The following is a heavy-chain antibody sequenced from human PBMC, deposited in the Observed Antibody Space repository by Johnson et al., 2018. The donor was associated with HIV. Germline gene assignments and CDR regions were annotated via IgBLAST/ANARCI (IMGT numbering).Heavy chain of an antibody. CDR2: INWNGGST. Sequence: VQLVESGGGVVRPGGSLRLSCAASGFTFDDYGMSWVRQAPGKGLEWVSGINWNGGSTGYADSLKGRFTISRDNSKKSLFLQMNSLTTEDTAVYYCARSPRGWDLLGAFDIWGQGTLITVSP. D-gene: IGHD1-26*01. J-gene: IGHJ3*02. CDR3: ARSPRGWDLLGAFDI. V-gene: IGHV3-20*04. CDR1: GFTFDDYG.